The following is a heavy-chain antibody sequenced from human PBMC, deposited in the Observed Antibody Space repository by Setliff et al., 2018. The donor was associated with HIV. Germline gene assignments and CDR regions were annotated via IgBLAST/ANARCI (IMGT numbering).Heavy chain of an antibody. CDR2: INHSGTT. J-gene: IGHJ6*02. V-gene: IGHV4-61*10. Sequence: SETLSLTCSVSGGSISSGTNYWSWIRQPAGKGLEWIGEINHSGTTIYSPSLKSRVTMSVDTSKNQFSLKLSSVTAADTAVYYCARGTRIYYGSGKLYYYGMDVWGQGTTVTVS. D-gene: IGHD3-10*01. CDR1: GGSISSGTNY. CDR3: ARGTRIYYGSGKLYYYGMDV.